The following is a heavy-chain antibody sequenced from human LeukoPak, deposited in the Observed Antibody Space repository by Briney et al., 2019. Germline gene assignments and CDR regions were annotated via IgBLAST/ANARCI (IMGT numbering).Heavy chain of an antibody. V-gene: IGHV1-2*02. CDR1: GYTFTGYY. CDR3: ARGPALINYDFWSGYYTARAFDI. Sequence: VASVKVSCKASGYTFTGYYMHWVRQAPGQGLEWMGWINPNSGGTNYAQKFQGRVTMTRDTSISTAYMELSRLRSDDTAVYYCARGPALINYDFWSGYYTARAFDIWGQGTMVTVSS. CDR2: INPNSGGT. J-gene: IGHJ3*02. D-gene: IGHD3-3*01.